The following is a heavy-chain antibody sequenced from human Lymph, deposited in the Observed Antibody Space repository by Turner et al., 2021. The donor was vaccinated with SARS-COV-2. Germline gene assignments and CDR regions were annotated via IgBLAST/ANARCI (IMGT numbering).Heavy chain of an antibody. CDR1: GFTFSNYA. CDR2: ISYDGSNK. J-gene: IGHJ6*02. Sequence: QDQLVESGGGVVQLGRSVGLSCTASGFTFSNYAMHWVRQAPGKGLEWMAVISYDGSNKYYADSVKGRFTISRHNSKNTLYLQMNSLRAEDTAVYYCAAYGAYYYGLDVWGQGTTVTVSS. D-gene: IGHD3-10*01. V-gene: IGHV3-30-3*01. CDR3: AAYGAYYYGLDV.